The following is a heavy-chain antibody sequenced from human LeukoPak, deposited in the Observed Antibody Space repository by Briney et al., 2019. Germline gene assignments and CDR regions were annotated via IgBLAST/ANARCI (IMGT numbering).Heavy chain of an antibody. J-gene: IGHJ4*02. D-gene: IGHD3-10*01. CDR1: GFTFSSYA. V-gene: IGHV3-30-3*01. CDR2: ISYDGSNK. CDR3: ARGYPPYYYGSGSYYNLDY. Sequence: GRSLRLSCAASGFTFSSYAMHWVRQAPGKGLEWVAVISYDGSNKYYADSVKGRFTISRDNSKNTLYLQMNSLRAEDTAVYYCARGYPPYYYGSGSYYNLDYWGQGTLVTVSS.